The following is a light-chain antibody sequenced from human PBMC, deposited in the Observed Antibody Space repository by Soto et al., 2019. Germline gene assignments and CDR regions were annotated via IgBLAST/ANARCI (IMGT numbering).Light chain of an antibody. Sequence: LSASVGDRVTITCRASQSISSWLAWSQQHPGKALMLLTYKASSLECGVPSGFRGSGSATEYTLTISSLQPDDLATYCCEQYNSYPYTFGQGTKVDIK. J-gene: IGKJ2*01. CDR2: KAS. CDR1: QSISSW. CDR3: EQYNSYPYT. V-gene: IGKV1-5*03.